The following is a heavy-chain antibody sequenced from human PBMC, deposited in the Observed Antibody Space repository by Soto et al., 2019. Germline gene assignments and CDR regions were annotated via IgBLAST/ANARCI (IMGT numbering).Heavy chain of an antibody. CDR2: IIPIFGTA. D-gene: IGHD2-2*01. CDR1: GGTFSSYA. J-gene: IGHJ6*02. V-gene: IGHV1-69*05. CDR3: ARHVPAAGYYYGMDV. Sequence: QVQLVQSGAEVKKPGSSVKVSCKASGGTFSSYAISWVRQAPGQGLEWMGGIIPIFGTANYAQKFQGRVTXTXXXSXXTAYMELSSLRSEDTAVYYCARHVPAAGYYYGMDVWGQVTTVTVSS.